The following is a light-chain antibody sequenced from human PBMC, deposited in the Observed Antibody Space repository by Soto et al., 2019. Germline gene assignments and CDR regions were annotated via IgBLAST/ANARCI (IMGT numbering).Light chain of an antibody. V-gene: IGKV1-12*01. CDR1: QDISSW. CDR3: QQASRFPLT. CDR2: GAS. Sequence: DIQMTQSPSSVSASVGDRVTITCRASQDISSWLAWYQQKPGKAPKLLIYGASRLQSGVPSRFSGSGSETDFTRTISSLQTEDFATYYGQQASRFPLTFGEGTKVDIK. J-gene: IGKJ4*01.